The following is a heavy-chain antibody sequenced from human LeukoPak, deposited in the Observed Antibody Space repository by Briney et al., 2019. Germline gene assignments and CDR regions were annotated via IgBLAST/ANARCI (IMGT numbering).Heavy chain of an antibody. CDR3: ARLVRLSAFDI. J-gene: IGHJ3*02. D-gene: IGHD2-21*01. CDR1: GGSISSYY. CDR2: IYTSGST. V-gene: IGHV4-4*09. Sequence: PSETLSLTCTVSGGSISSYYRSWIRQPPGKGLEWIGYIYTSGSTNYNPSLKSRVTISVDTSKNQFSLKLSSVTAADTAVYYCARLVRLSAFDIWGQGTMVTVSS.